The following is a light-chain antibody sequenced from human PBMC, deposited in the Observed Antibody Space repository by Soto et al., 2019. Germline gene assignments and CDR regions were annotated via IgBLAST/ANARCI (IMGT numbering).Light chain of an antibody. CDR2: GAS. Sequence: EVVSTKPPSTVSSSPRERATLSCRPSQSVSSSYLAWYQQKPGQAPRLLIYGASTRATGIPARFSGSGSGTDFTLTISRLEPEDFAVYYCQQCGSSPITFGQGTRLEIK. J-gene: IGKJ5*01. CDR3: QQCGSSPIT. CDR1: QSVSSSY. V-gene: IGKV3-20*01.